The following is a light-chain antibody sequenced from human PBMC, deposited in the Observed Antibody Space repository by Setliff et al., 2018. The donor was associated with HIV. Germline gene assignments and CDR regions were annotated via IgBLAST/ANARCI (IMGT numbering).Light chain of an antibody. J-gene: IGKJ2*01. V-gene: IGKV2-28*01. Sequence: DIVMTQSPLSLPVTPGEPASISCKSSQSLLHSNGYKYLDWYLQKPGQSPQVLIYLGSNRASGVPDRFSGSGSDTDFTLKISRVEAEDVGVYYCMQALQTPRTLGQGTKVDIK. CDR2: LGS. CDR3: MQALQTPRT. CDR1: QSLLHSNGYKY.